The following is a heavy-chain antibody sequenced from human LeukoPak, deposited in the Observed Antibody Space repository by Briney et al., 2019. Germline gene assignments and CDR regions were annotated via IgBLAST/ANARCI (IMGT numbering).Heavy chain of an antibody. V-gene: IGHV3-33*08. D-gene: IGHD2-15*01. CDR2: IWYDGNNK. CDR3: ARQHCSGGDCYFFD. Sequence: GGSLRLSCTASGFTFDNYAMIWVRQAPGKGLEWVALIWYDGNNKYYADSVKGRFTISRDNSKNTLYLQLNSLRAEDTAVYYCARQHCSGGDCYFFDWGQGTLVTVSS. CDR1: GFTFDNYA. J-gene: IGHJ4*02.